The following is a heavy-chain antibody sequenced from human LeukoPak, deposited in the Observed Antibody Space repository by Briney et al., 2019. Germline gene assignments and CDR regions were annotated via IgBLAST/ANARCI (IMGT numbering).Heavy chain of an antibody. V-gene: IGHV4-30-2*01. CDR3: ARLTIAARPVFFDY. J-gene: IGHJ4*02. Sequence: SETLSLTCTVSGGSISSGGYYWSWIRQPPGKGLEWIGYTYHSGSTYYNPSLKSRVTISVDRSKNQFSLKLSSVTAADTAVYYCARLTIAARPVFFDYWGQGTLVTVSS. CDR2: TYHSGST. CDR1: GGSISSGGYY. D-gene: IGHD6-6*01.